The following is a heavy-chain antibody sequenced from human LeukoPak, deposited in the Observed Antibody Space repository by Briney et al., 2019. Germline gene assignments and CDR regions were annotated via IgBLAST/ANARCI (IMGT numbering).Heavy chain of an antibody. CDR2: ISTSSSYI. J-gene: IGHJ6*04. V-gene: IGHV3-21*01. CDR1: GFTFSSYT. CDR3: AELGITMIGGV. D-gene: IGHD3-10*02. Sequence: GGSLRLSCAASGFTFSSYTMNWVRQAPGKGLEWVSFISTSSSYIYYADSVKGRFTISRDNSKNTLYLQMNSLRAEDTAVYYCAELGITMIGGVWGKGTTVTISS.